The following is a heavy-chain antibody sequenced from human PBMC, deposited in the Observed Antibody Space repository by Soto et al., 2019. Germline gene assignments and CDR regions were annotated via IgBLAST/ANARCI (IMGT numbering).Heavy chain of an antibody. D-gene: IGHD3-22*01. V-gene: IGHV3-23*01. CDR1: GFTFNSYA. J-gene: IGHJ4*02. CDR3: AKYPPPGIVVLHLDY. Sequence: GGSLRLSCAASGFTFNSYAMGWVRQAPGKGLEWVSSITAGFTTYYTDSVKGRFTISRDNSKNTLYLQMNSLGAEDTAIYYCAKYPPPGIVVLHLDYWGPGTQVTVSS. CDR2: ITAGFTT.